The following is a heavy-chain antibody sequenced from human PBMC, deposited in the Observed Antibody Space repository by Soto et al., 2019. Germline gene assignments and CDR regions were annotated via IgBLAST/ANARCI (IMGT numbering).Heavy chain of an antibody. CDR3: ARALGLGPYYYYYMDV. CDR2: ISSNGGST. Sequence: GGSLRLSCAASGFTFSSYAMHWVRQAPGKGLEYVSAISSNGGSTYYANSVKGRFTISRDNSKNTLYLQMGSLRAEDMAVYYCARALGLGPYYYYYMDVWGKGTTVTVSS. J-gene: IGHJ6*03. D-gene: IGHD7-27*01. CDR1: GFTFSSYA. V-gene: IGHV3-64*01.